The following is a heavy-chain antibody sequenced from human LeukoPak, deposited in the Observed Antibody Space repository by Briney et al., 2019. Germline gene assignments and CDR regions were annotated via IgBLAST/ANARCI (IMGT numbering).Heavy chain of an antibody. CDR1: GFSFSSYA. J-gene: IGHJ4*02. D-gene: IGHD6-19*01. V-gene: IGHV3-23*01. CDR3: AKDSNAYSSGWYFY. Sequence: SGGSLRLSCAPSGFSFSSYAMSWVRQAPGKGLEWVSGISSNGGSTLYADSVKGRFTISRDNSKNTLYLQMNSLRAEDTAVYYCAKDSNAYSSGWYFYWGQGTLVTVSS. CDR2: ISSNGGST.